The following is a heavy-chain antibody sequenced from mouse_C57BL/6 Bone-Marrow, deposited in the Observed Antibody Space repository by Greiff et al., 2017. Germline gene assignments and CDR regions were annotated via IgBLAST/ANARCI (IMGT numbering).Heavy chain of an antibody. D-gene: IGHD1-1*01. CDR3: TSRSSYPRYFDV. J-gene: IGHJ1*03. CDR1: GFNIKDDY. Sequence: EVLLQQSGAELVRPGASVKLSCTASGFNIKDDYMHWVQQRPEQGLEWIGWIDPDNGDTEYASKFQGKATISEDTSSNTAYLQLSSLTSKYTAVYYCTSRSSYPRYFDVWGTGTTVTVSS. CDR2: IDPDNGDT. V-gene: IGHV14-4*01.